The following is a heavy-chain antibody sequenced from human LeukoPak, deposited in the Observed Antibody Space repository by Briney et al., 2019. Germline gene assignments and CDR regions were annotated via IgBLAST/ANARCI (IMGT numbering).Heavy chain of an antibody. V-gene: IGHV3-30*04. Sequence: GGSLRLSCVGSGFTFSSFSMHWVRQDPGNGLEWVAVISHDGSHKYYADSVKGRFTISRDNSKNTLSLQMNTLRPEDTGLFYCARDPNRLADYGGDYFDHWGQGTLVTVSS. D-gene: IGHD4-23*01. CDR3: ARDPNRLADYGGDYFDH. CDR2: ISHDGSHK. CDR1: GFTFSSFS. J-gene: IGHJ4*02.